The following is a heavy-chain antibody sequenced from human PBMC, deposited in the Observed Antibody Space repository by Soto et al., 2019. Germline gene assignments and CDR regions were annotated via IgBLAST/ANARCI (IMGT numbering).Heavy chain of an antibody. CDR1: GFTFNSFA. CDR2: ITDSGAAT. CDR3: SSRYCSGGSCYYFNY. Sequence: GGSLRLSCAASGFTFNSFAMRWVRQAPGKGLEWVSSITDSGAATYYADSVKGRFTISRDNSKNTLYLQMNSLRDEDSAIYYCSSRYCSGGSCYYFNYWGQGTQVTVSS. D-gene: IGHD2-15*01. J-gene: IGHJ4*02. V-gene: IGHV3-23*01.